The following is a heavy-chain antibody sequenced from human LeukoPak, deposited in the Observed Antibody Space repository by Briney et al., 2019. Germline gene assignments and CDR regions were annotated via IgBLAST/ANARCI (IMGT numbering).Heavy chain of an antibody. V-gene: IGHV1-69*01. D-gene: IGHD5-18*01. CDR2: IIPIFGTA. Sequence: GSSVKVSCKASGGTFSSYAISWVRQAPRQGLEWMGGIIPIFGTANYAQKFQGRVTITADESTSTAYMELSSLRSEDTAVYYCARAGWSTAMVPYGALDYWGQGTLVTVSS. CDR3: ARAGWSTAMVPYGALDY. CDR1: GGTFSSYA. J-gene: IGHJ4*02.